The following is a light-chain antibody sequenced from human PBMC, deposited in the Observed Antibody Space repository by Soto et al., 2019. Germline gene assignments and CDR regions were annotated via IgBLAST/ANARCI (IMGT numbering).Light chain of an antibody. Sequence: QSALTQPRSVSGSPGQSVTISCTGTSSDVGGYNYVSWYQQHPGKAPKLMTYDVNKRPSGVPDRFSGSKSGNTASLTISGLQAEDEADYYCCSYAGSSYVFGTGTKLTVL. CDR1: SSDVGGYNY. CDR3: CSYAGSSYV. V-gene: IGLV2-11*01. CDR2: DVN. J-gene: IGLJ1*01.